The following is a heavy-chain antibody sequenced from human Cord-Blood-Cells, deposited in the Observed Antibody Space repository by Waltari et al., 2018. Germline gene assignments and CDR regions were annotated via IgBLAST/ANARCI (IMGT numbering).Heavy chain of an antibody. CDR3: AREVDRIVLVVYAIPAFDY. D-gene: IGHD2-8*02. V-gene: IGHV3-21*01. CDR1: GFTFSSYS. CDR2: ISSSSSYI. Sequence: AASGFTFSSYSMTWVRQAPGKGLEWVSSISSSSSYIYYADSMKGRFTISRDNAKNSLYLQMNSLRAEDTAVYYCAREVDRIVLVVYAIPAFDYWGQGTLVTVSS. J-gene: IGHJ4*02.